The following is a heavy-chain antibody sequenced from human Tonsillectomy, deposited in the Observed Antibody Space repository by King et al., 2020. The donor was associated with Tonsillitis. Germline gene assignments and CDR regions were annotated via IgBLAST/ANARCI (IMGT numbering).Heavy chain of an antibody. CDR1: GYTFTSYG. Sequence: QLVQSGAEVKKPVASVKVSCKASGYTFTSYGISWVRQAPGQGLEWMGWISAYNGNTNYAQKLQGRVTMTTDTSTSTAYMELRSLRSDDTAVYYCARGLSYGSGSYYGYDAFDIWGQGTMVTVSS. CDR3: ARGLSYGSGSYYGYDAFDI. CDR2: ISAYNGNT. J-gene: IGHJ3*02. V-gene: IGHV1-18*04. D-gene: IGHD3-10*01.